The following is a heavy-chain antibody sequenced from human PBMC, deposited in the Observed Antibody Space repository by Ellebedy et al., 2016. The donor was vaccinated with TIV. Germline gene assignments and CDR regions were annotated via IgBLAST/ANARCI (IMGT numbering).Heavy chain of an antibody. D-gene: IGHD1-1*01. Sequence: GESLKISCAASGFTFSSYAMSWVRQAPGKGLEWVSAISGSGGSTYYADSVKGRFTISRDDSKNTLYLQMNSLRAEDTAVYYCATRTNYFDNWGQGTLVTVSS. CDR3: ATRTNYFDN. CDR1: GFTFSSYA. J-gene: IGHJ4*02. CDR2: ISGSGGST. V-gene: IGHV3-23*01.